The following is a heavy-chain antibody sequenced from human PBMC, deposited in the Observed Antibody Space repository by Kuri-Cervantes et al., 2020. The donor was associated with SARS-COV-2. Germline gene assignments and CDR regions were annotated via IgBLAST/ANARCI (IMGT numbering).Heavy chain of an antibody. V-gene: IGHV3-30-3*01. CDR1: GFTFSSYA. CDR2: ISYDGSNK. J-gene: IGHJ4*02. D-gene: IGHD1-26*01. Sequence: GGSLRLSCAASGFTFSSYAMHWVRQAPGKGLEWVAVISYDGSNKYYADSVKGRFTISRDNSKNTLYLQMNSLRAEDTAVYYCARGGAYWGQGTLVTVSS. CDR3: ARGGAY.